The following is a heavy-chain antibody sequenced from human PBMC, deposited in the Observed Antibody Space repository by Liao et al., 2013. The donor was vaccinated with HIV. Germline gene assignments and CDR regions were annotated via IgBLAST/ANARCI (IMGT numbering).Heavy chain of an antibody. J-gene: IGHJ4*02. Sequence: QLQLQESGPGLVKPSETLSLTCTVSGGSISSSSYYWSWIRQPAGKGLEWIGRVYGSGSTNYNPSLKSRVTISVDTSKNQFSLKLSSVTAADTAVYYCARGPPYYYDSSGYYEGTVDYWGQGTLVTVSS. V-gene: IGHV4-61*02. CDR2: VYGSGST. CDR1: GGSISSSSYY. D-gene: IGHD3-22*01. CDR3: ARGPPYYYDSSGYYEGTVDY.